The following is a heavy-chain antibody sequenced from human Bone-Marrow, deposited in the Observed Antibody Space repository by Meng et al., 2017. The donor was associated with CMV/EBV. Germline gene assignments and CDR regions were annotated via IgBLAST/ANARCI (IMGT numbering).Heavy chain of an antibody. CDR2: ISGYNGNT. Sequence: ASVKVSCKASGYTFTSSGFGWVRQAPGQGLEWMGWISGYNGNTNYAQKLQGRVTMTTDTSTSTAYMELRSLRSDDTAVYYCAREYRQRSLIQLWHYYYYAMDVWGQGTTVTVSS. D-gene: IGHD1-1*01. V-gene: IGHV1-18*04. CDR1: GYTFTSSG. CDR3: AREYRQRSLIQLWHYYYYAMDV. J-gene: IGHJ6*02.